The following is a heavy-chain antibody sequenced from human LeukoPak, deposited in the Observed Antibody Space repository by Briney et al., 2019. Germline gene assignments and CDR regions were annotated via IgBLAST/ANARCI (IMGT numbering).Heavy chain of an antibody. V-gene: IGHV3-7*01. Sequence: GGSLRLSCAASGFTFSYYWMSWVRQAPGKGLEWVANIKQGGSDKYYVDSVKGRFTISRDNAKNSLYLQMNSLSAEDTAMYYYTRDLTNWNDATFDIWGQGTMVTVSS. D-gene: IGHD1-1*01. CDR1: GFTFSYYW. CDR2: IKQGGSDK. J-gene: IGHJ3*02. CDR3: TRDLTNWNDATFDI.